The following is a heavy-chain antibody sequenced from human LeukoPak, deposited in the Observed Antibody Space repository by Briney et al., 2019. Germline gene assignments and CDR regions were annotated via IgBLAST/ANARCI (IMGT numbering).Heavy chain of an antibody. CDR1: GGSISSYY. V-gene: IGHV4-59*01. CDR3: ARETYYYDSSGIYYYYYYMDV. Sequence: SETLSLTCTVSGGSISSYYWSWIRQPPGKGPEWIGYIYYSGSTNYNPSLKSRVTISVDTSKNQFSLKLSSVTAADTAVYYCARETYYYDSSGIYYYYYYMDVWGKGTTVTVSS. CDR2: IYYSGST. J-gene: IGHJ6*03. D-gene: IGHD3-22*01.